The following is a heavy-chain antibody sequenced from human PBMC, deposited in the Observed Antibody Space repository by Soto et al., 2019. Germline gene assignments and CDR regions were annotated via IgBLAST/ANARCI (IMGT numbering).Heavy chain of an antibody. J-gene: IGHJ3*02. Sequence: SVKVSCKASGGTFSSYAISWVRQAPGQGLEWMGGIIPIFGTANYAQKFQGRVTITADESTSTAYMELSSLRSEDTAVYYCASPGQFLTMIVREGAFDIWGQGTMVTVSS. CDR1: GGTFSSYA. CDR2: IIPIFGTA. D-gene: IGHD3-22*01. V-gene: IGHV1-69*13. CDR3: ASPGQFLTMIVREGAFDI.